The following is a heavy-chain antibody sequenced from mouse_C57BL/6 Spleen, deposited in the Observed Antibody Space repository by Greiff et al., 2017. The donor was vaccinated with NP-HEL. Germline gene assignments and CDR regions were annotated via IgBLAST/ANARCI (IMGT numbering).Heavy chain of an antibody. J-gene: IGHJ2*01. CDR1: GFTFSSYG. CDR2: ISSGGSYT. V-gene: IGHV5-6*01. Sequence: EVQLVESGGDLVKPGGSLKLSCAASGFTFSSYGMPWVRQTPDKRLEWVATISSGGSYTYYPDSVKGRFTISRDNAKNTLYLQMSSLKSEDTAMYYCARHEGGGTYYFDYWGQGTTLTVSS. CDR3: ARHEGGGTYYFDY. D-gene: IGHD4-1*01.